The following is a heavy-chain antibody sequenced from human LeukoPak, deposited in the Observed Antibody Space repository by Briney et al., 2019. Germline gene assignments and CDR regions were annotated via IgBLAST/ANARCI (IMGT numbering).Heavy chain of an antibody. J-gene: IGHJ4*02. Sequence: PGGSLRLSCAASDFTVSNNYMSWVRQAPGKGLEWVSVIYSNESTYYADSVKGRFTISRDNSKNTLSLQMNSLRAEDTAVYYCAKESAYCGSDCRSLSDYWGQGTLVTVSS. CDR1: DFTVSNNY. CDR3: AKESAYCGSDCRSLSDY. CDR2: IYSNEST. D-gene: IGHD2-21*02. V-gene: IGHV3-53*01.